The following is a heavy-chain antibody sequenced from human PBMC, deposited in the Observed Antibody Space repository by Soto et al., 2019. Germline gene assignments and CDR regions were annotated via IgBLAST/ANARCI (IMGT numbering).Heavy chain of an antibody. CDR2: ISSSSSTI. CDR1: GFTFSSYS. Sequence: GGSLKLSCAASGFTFSSYSMNWVRQAPGKGLEWVSYISSSSSTIYYADSVKGRFTISRDNAKNSLYLQMNSLRAEDTAVYYCARGGVRDWFDPWGQGTLVTVSS. V-gene: IGHV3-48*01. D-gene: IGHD2-8*01. CDR3: ARGGVRDWFDP. J-gene: IGHJ5*02.